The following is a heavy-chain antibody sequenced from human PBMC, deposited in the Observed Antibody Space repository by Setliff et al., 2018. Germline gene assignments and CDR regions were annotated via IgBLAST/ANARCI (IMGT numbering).Heavy chain of an antibody. CDR2: IYPGDSDT. CDR3: ARQGCSSTSCHSIDY. J-gene: IGHJ4*02. V-gene: IGHV5-51*01. D-gene: IGHD2-2*01. Sequence: GESLKISCKGSGYTFTNYWIAWVRQVPGKGLEYMGIIYPGDSDTRHSPSFQGQVTIPADKAINTAYLQWNSLQASDTAMYYCARQGCSSTSCHSIDYWGQGTLVTVSS. CDR1: GYTFTNYW.